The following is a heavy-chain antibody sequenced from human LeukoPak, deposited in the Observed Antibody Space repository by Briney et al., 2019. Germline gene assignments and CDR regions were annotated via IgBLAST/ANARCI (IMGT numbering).Heavy chain of an antibody. CDR1: GYSFTSYW. CDR2: IYPGDSDT. V-gene: IGHV5-51*01. J-gene: IGHJ4*02. CDR3: ASPVGGSYMSLDY. D-gene: IGHD1-26*01. Sequence: GESLKISCKGSGYSFTSYWIGWVRQMPGKGLEWMGIIYPGDSDTRYSPSFQGQVTTSADKSISTACLQWSSLKASDTAMYYCASPVGGSYMSLDYWGQGTLVTVSS.